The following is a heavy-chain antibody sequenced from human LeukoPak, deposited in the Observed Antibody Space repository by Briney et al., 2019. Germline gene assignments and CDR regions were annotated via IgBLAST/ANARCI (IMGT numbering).Heavy chain of an antibody. CDR2: INPSGGST. Sequence: ASVKVSCKASGYTFTSYYMHWVRQAPGQGLEWMGIINPSGGSTSYAQKFQGRVTMTRDTSTSTVYMELSSLRSEDTAVYYCARARDIVVVPAAILGDFDYWGQGTLVTVSS. CDR3: ARARDIVVVPAAILGDFDY. V-gene: IGHV1-46*01. D-gene: IGHD2-2*01. J-gene: IGHJ4*02. CDR1: GYTFTSYY.